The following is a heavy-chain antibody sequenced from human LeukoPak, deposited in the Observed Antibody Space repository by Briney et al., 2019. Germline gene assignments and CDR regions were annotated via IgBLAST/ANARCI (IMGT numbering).Heavy chain of an antibody. D-gene: IGHD3-22*01. Sequence: ASVKVSCKSSGYTFTSYDISWVRQAPGQGLEWMGWLNLNSGNTGFAHKFQGRVTVTRNTALSTAYMELSSLRSEDTAVYYCVRVLSLCSYDRSGYYFDFWGQGTLVTVSS. V-gene: IGHV1-8*01. CDR2: LNLNSGNT. J-gene: IGHJ4*02. CDR3: VRVLSLCSYDRSGYYFDF. CDR1: GYTFTSYD.